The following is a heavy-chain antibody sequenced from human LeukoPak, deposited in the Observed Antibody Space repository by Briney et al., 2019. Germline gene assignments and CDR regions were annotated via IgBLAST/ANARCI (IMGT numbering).Heavy chain of an antibody. J-gene: IGHJ6*03. CDR1: GYTFTSYY. V-gene: IGHV1-46*01. CDR2: INPSGGST. CDR3: ARGSDYCSSTSCYITPYYMDV. Sequence: GASVKVSFTASGYTFTSYYMHWVRQGPGQGLEWMGIINPSGGSTSYAQKFQGRVTMTRDMSTSTVYMELISQRSEDTAVYYCARGSDYCSSTSCYITPYYMDVRGKGTTVTVYS. D-gene: IGHD2-2*02.